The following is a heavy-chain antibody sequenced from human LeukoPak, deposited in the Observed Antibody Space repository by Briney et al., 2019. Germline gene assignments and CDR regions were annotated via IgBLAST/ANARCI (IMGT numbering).Heavy chain of an antibody. V-gene: IGHV4-59*01. Sequence: ASETLSLTYTVSGGSISSYYWSWIRQPPGKGLEWIGYIYYSGSTNYNPSLKSRVTISVDTSKNQFSLKLSSVTAADTAVYYCARVTGRYFDYWGQGTLVTVSS. CDR1: GGSISSYY. CDR3: ARVTGRYFDY. CDR2: IYYSGST. J-gene: IGHJ4*02. D-gene: IGHD1-1*01.